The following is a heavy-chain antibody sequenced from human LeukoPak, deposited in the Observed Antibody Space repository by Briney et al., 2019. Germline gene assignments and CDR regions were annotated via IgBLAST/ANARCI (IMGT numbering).Heavy chain of an antibody. J-gene: IGHJ4*02. V-gene: IGHV1-2*02. D-gene: IGHD3-10*01. Sequence: ASVKVSCKASGYTFTGYYMHWVRQAPGQGLEWMGWINPNSGGTNYAQKFQGRVTMTRDTPISTAYMELSRLRSDDTAVYYCAREVLLWFGELPDWGQGTLVTVSS. CDR1: GYTFTGYY. CDR3: AREVLLWFGELPD. CDR2: INPNSGGT.